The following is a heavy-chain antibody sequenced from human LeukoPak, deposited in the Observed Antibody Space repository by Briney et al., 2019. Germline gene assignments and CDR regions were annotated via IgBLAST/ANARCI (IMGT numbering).Heavy chain of an antibody. J-gene: IGHJ3*01. CDR1: GFTFSSYG. V-gene: IGHV3-30*02. CDR3: TRDLLVDGSQRTGAFDV. D-gene: IGHD3-10*01. Sequence: GGSLRLSCAASGFTFSSYGMYWVRQAPGKGLEWVAFIRYDGSNKYYADSVKGRFTISRDNSKNTLYLQMKSLRAEDTAVYYCTRDLLVDGSQRTGAFDVWGQGTVVTVSS. CDR2: IRYDGSNK.